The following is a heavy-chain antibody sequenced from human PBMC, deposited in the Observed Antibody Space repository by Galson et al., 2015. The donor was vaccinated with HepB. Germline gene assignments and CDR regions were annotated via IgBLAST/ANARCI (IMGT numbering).Heavy chain of an antibody. J-gene: IGHJ4*02. D-gene: IGHD6-19*01. CDR2: ISSSGSTI. CDR3: AREGIAVAKYYFDY. CDR1: GFTFSDYY. V-gene: IGHV3-11*01. Sequence: LRLSCAASGFTFSDYYMSWIRQAPGKGLEWVSYISSSGSTIYYADSVKGRFTISRDNAKNSLYLQMNSLRAEDTAVYYCAREGIAVAKYYFDYWGQGTLVTVSS.